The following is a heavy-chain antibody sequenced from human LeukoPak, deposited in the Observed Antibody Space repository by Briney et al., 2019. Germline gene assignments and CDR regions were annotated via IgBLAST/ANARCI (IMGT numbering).Heavy chain of an antibody. Sequence: GGSLRLSCAASGFTFSSYGMHWVRQAPGKGLEWVAVISYDGSNKYYADSVKGRFTISRDNSKNTLYLQMNSLRAEDTAVYYCAKDLIPAADGTYFDYWGQGILVTVSP. D-gene: IGHD6-13*01. CDR2: ISYDGSNK. J-gene: IGHJ4*02. CDR1: GFTFSSYG. CDR3: AKDLIPAADGTYFDY. V-gene: IGHV3-30*18.